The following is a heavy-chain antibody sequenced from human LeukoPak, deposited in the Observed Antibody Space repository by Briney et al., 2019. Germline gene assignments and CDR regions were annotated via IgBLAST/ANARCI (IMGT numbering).Heavy chain of an antibody. CDR2: INTNTGNP. CDR1: GFTFTSYA. D-gene: IGHD3-22*01. V-gene: IGHV7-4-1*02. J-gene: IGHJ4*02. Sequence: GASVKVSCKASGFTFTSYAMNWVRQAPGQGLEWMGWINTNTGNPTYAQGFTGRFVFSLDTSVSTAYLQISSLKAEDTAVYYCARPGYYYDSSGYLFDYWGQGTLVTVSS. CDR3: ARPGYYYDSSGYLFDY.